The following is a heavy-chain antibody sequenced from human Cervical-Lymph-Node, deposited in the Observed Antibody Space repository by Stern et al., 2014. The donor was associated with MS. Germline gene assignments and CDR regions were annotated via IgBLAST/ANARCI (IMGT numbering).Heavy chain of an antibody. J-gene: IGHJ4*02. Sequence: QVQLVQSGAEVKKPGASVKVSCKASGYTFTNYYIQWLRQAPGQGFEWLGIINPFIGTATYAQKFQDRVTMTTDTSTSTVYLELSSLRSDDSAVYYCTRGGPEYNSYRWASSDYWGQGTLVTVSS. CDR3: TRGGPEYNSYRWASSDY. CDR1: GYTFTNYY. V-gene: IGHV1-46*03. CDR2: INPFIGTA. D-gene: IGHD6-6*01.